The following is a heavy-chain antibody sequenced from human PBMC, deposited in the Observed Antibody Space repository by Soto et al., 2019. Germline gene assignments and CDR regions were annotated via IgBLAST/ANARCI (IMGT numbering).Heavy chain of an antibody. D-gene: IGHD1-26*01. J-gene: IGHJ5*02. CDR1: GFTFSNYW. V-gene: IGHV3-74*01. Sequence: SLRLSCAASGFTFSNYWMHWVRQVPGEGLVWVSRINSDGSTTTYADSVKGRFIISRDNTKNTLYLNMNSLRVDDTAVYFCLTSPLVGAAGTVIPGVDPWGQGTLVTAPQ. CDR3: LTSPLVGAAGTVIPGVDP. CDR2: INSDGSTT.